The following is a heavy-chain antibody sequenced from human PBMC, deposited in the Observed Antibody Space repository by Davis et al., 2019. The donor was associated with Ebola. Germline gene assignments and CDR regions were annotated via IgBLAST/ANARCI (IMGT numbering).Heavy chain of an antibody. CDR1: GCSISSSNW. Sequence: GSLRLSCAVSGCSISSSNWWSCVRQPPGKGLEWTGEIYHSGSTNYNPSLKSRVTISVDTSKNQFFLKLSSVTAADPAVYYCARENYDFWSGYYNGNWFDPWDQGTLVTVSS. CDR3: ARENYDFWSGYYNGNWFDP. D-gene: IGHD3-3*01. CDR2: IYHSGST. V-gene: IGHV4-4*02. J-gene: IGHJ5*02.